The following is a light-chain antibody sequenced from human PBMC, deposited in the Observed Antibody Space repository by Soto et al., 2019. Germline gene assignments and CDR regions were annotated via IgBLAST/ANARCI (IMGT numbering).Light chain of an antibody. CDR2: KAS. CDR3: QHYDKYPLT. V-gene: IGKV1-5*03. J-gene: IGKJ4*01. CDR1: QSVSRR. Sequence: DIEMTQSPSTLSASLGDRVTITCRASQSVSRRLAWYQQRPGKAPNLLIYKASSLESGVPSRFSGSGSGTDFTLTISSLQPDDFAAYYCQHYDKYPLTFGGGNKVEIK.